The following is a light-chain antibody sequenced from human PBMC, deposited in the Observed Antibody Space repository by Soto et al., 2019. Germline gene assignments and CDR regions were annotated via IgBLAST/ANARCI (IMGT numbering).Light chain of an antibody. Sequence: EVVLTQSPATLSLSPGERATLAWWASRSIRTSLAWYQQKPGQAPRLVIFDASNRANGVPARFGGSGSGTDFTLTINSLEPEDFAVYYCQQRNVWPPITFGQGTRLEI. CDR2: DAS. J-gene: IGKJ5*01. CDR1: RSIRTS. V-gene: IGKV3-11*01. CDR3: QQRNVWPPIT.